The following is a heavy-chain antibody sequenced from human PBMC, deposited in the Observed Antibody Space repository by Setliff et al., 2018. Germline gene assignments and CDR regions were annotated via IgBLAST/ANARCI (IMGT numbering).Heavy chain of an antibody. CDR3: AKDPQRAVAGGGPHDY. Sequence: GGSPRLSCAASGFTFSSYAMSWVRQAPGKGLEWVSAISGSGGSTYYADSVKGRFTISRDNSKNTLYLQMNSLRAEDTAVYYCAKDPQRAVAGGGPHDYWGQGTLVTVSS. CDR1: GFTFSSYA. CDR2: ISGSGGST. J-gene: IGHJ4*02. D-gene: IGHD6-19*01. V-gene: IGHV3-23*01.